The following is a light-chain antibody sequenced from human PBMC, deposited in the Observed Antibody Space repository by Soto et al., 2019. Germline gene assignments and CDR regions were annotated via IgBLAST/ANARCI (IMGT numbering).Light chain of an antibody. CDR2: GAS. CDR1: QSVRSSY. Sequence: EIVLTQSPGTLSLSPGERATLSCGASQSVRSSYLAWYQQKPGQAPRLLIYGASSRATGIPDRFSGSGSGTDFTLTISRLEPEDFAVYYCQQYGSSLMYTFGQGTKLEIK. CDR3: QQYGSSLMYT. V-gene: IGKV3-20*01. J-gene: IGKJ2*01.